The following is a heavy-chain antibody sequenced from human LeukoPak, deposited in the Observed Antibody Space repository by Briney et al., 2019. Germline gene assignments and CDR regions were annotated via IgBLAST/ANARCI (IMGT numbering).Heavy chain of an antibody. CDR3: AIQYVLRFLEWLLSPNWFDP. V-gene: IGHV4-39*01. CDR1: GGSIISSSYY. Sequence: SGALSLPCTVSGGSIISSSYYWGWLRPPPGQGLVWTGSTYYSGSTYYKPSLKGRVTISIDKSKNHFSLKLSSVTAADTAVYYCAIQYVLRFLEWLLSPNWFDPGGQGTLVTVSS. J-gene: IGHJ5*02. CDR2: TYYSGST. D-gene: IGHD3-3*01.